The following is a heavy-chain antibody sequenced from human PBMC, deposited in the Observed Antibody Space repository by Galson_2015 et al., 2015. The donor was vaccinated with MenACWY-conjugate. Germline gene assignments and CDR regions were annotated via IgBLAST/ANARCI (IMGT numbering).Heavy chain of an antibody. CDR3: ARAGALTYYFDY. Sequence: ETLSLTCAVSGASISSVNWWSWVRQPPGKGLEWIAEICHSGSINYNPSLKSRVTMSVDKSKNQISLKLSSVTAADTAVYYCARAGALTYYFDYWGQGTLVSVSS. CDR2: ICHSGSI. CDR1: GASISSVNW. V-gene: IGHV4-4*02. J-gene: IGHJ4*02.